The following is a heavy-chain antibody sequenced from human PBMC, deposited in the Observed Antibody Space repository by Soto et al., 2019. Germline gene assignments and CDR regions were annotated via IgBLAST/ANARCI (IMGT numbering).Heavy chain of an antibody. CDR2: INVYNGNT. D-gene: IGHD3-22*01. V-gene: IGHV1-18*01. J-gene: IGHJ5*02. Sequence: ASVKVSCKASGYTFTNYGISWVRQAPGQGLEWMGWINVYNGNTKYAQKLQGRVTMTTDTSTSTAYMELRSLRSDDTAVYYCARDNGYYDSSVSWWFDPWGQGTLVTVSS. CDR1: GYTFTNYG. CDR3: ARDNGYYDSSVSWWFDP.